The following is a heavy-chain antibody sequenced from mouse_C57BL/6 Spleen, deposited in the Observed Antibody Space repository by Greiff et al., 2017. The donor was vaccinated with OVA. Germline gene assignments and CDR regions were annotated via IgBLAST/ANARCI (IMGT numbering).Heavy chain of an antibody. D-gene: IGHD2-3*01. CDR3: ARGGGYYDYYAMDY. CDR1: GYSITSGYY. V-gene: IGHV3-6*01. Sequence: EVHLVESGPGLVKPSQSLSLTCSVTGYSITSGYYWNWIRQFPGNKLEWMGYISYDGSNNYNPSLKNRISITRDTSKNQFFLKLNSVTTEDTATYYCARGGGYYDYYAMDYWGQGTSVTVSS. CDR2: ISYDGSN. J-gene: IGHJ4*01.